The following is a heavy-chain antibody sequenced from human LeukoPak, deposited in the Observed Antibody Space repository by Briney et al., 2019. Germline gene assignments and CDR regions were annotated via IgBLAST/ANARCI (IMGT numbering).Heavy chain of an antibody. CDR2: INPNSGGT. CDR1: GCTFTGYY. V-gene: IGHV1-2*02. D-gene: IGHD5-12*01. Sequence: ASVKVSCKASGCTFTGYYMHWVRQAPGQGLEWMGWINPNSGGTNYAQKFQGRVTMTRDTSISTAYMELSSLRSEDTAVYYCAITIGYSGFFDPWGQGTLVTVSS. J-gene: IGHJ5*02. CDR3: AITIGYSGFFDP.